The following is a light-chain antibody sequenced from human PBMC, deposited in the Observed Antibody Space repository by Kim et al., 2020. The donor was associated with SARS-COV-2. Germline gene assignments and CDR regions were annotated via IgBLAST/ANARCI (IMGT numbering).Light chain of an antibody. Sequence: EIVLTQSPGTLSLSPGERGTLSCRASQSVSSNYLAWYQQKPGQAPRLLIYDTSSRTTGIPDRFSGSGSGTDFTLTISRLEPEDFAVYYCQQYGSTPATFDQGTRLEIK. CDR1: QSVSSNY. J-gene: IGKJ5*01. V-gene: IGKV3-20*01. CDR3: QQYGSTPAT. CDR2: DTS.